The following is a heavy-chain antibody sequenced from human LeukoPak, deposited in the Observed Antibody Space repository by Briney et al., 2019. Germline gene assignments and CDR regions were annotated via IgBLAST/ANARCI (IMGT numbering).Heavy chain of an antibody. CDR1: GFAFSNFY. CDR2: ISNSGSTL. J-gene: IGHJ4*02. Sequence: GGSLRLSCAASGFAFSNFYMFWIRQAPGKGLEWISYISNSGSTLYYADSVKGRFTISRDNDKNLLYLQMNSLRADDTAVYYCARDALGSYDYWGQGTLVTVSS. CDR3: ARDALGSYDY. D-gene: IGHD3-10*01. V-gene: IGHV3-11*01.